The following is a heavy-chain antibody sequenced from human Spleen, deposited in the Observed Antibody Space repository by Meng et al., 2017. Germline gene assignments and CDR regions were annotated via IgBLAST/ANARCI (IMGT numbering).Heavy chain of an antibody. CDR3: ATSPYSSGWSHY. V-gene: IGHV1-8*03. CDR1: GYTFTSYD. Sequence: ASVKVSCKASGYTFTSYDINWVRQATGQGLEWMGWMNPNSGNTGYAQKFQGRVTITADESTSTAYMELSSLRSEDTAVYYCATSPYSSGWSHYWGQGTLVTVSS. J-gene: IGHJ4*02. D-gene: IGHD6-19*01. CDR2: MNPNSGNT.